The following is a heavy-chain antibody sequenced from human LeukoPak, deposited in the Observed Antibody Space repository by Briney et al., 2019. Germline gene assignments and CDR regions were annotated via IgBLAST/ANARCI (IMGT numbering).Heavy chain of an antibody. Sequence: GGSLRLSCAASGFTFSSYGMHWVRQAPGKGLEWVAVIWYDGSNKYYADSVKSRFTISRDNSKNTLYLQMNSLRAEDTAVYYCARDLYVWGSYRPFDYWGQGTLVTVSS. J-gene: IGHJ4*02. CDR1: GFTFSSYG. D-gene: IGHD3-16*02. CDR3: ARDLYVWGSYRPFDY. V-gene: IGHV3-33*01. CDR2: IWYDGSNK.